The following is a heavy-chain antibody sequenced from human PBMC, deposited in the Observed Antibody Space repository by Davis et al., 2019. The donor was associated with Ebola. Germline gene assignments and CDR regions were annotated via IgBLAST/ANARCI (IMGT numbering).Heavy chain of an antibody. V-gene: IGHV4-34*01. D-gene: IGHD6-13*01. CDR1: GGSFSGYY. CDR3: ARARYSGYGMDV. Sequence: PSETLSLTCAVYGGSFSGYYWSWIRQPPGKGLEWIGEINHSGSTNYNPSLKSRVTISVDTSKNQFSLKLSSVTAADTAVYYCARARYSGYGMDVWGQGTTVTVSS. J-gene: IGHJ6*02. CDR2: INHSGST.